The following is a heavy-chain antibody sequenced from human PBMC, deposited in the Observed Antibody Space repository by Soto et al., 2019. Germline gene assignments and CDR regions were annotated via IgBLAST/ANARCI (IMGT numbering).Heavy chain of an antibody. D-gene: IGHD5-18*01. CDR2: IDNSGGIT. CDR1: GFTFSTYA. J-gene: IGHJ4*02. CDR3: AKGGYNYGFLFDC. V-gene: IGHV3-23*05. Sequence: AGGSLRLSCAASGFTFSTYAMSWVRQAPGKGLEWVSTIDNSGGITYYADSVKGRFTISRDNSKNTLYLQMNSLRAEDTAVYYCAKGGYNYGFLFDCWGQGTLVTV.